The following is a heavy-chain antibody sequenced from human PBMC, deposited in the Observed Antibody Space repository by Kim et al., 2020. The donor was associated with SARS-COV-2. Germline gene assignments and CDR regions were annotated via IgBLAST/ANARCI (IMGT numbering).Heavy chain of an antibody. CDR3: ARDRRNWNYASWDY. Sequence: ASVKVSCKASGYTFTSYGISWVRQAPGQGLEWMGWISAYNGNTNYAQKLQGRVTMTTDTSTSTAYMELRSLRSDDTAVYYCARDRRNWNYASWDYWGQGTLVTVSS. D-gene: IGHD1-7*01. CDR2: ISAYNGNT. CDR1: GYTFTSYG. J-gene: IGHJ4*02. V-gene: IGHV1-18*01.